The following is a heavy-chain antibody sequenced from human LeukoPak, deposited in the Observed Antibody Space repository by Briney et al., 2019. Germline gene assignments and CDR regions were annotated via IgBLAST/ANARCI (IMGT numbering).Heavy chain of an antibody. CDR1: GFTFSDYY. D-gene: IGHD5-24*01. CDR2: ISSSGSTI. V-gene: IGHV3-11*01. J-gene: IGHJ4*02. CDR3: ARGDGYNSYYFDY. Sequence: GGSLRLSCAASGFTFSDYYMSWIRQAPGKGLEWVTYISSSGSTIYYADSVKGRFTISRDNAKNSLSLQMNSLRAEDTAVYYCARGDGYNSYYFDYWGQGTLVTVSS.